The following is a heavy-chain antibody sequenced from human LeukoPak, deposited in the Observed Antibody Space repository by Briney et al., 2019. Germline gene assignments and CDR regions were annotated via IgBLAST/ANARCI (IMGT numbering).Heavy chain of an antibody. J-gene: IGHJ4*02. CDR2: IYHTGST. D-gene: IGHD3-10*01. Sequence: SETLSLTCAVYGGSFSTYYWSWIRQPPGKGLEWIGDIYHTGSTTYSPSLKSRVTISVDTSKNQFSLKLSSVTAADTAVYYCARRRLAVRGVLLTPLDYWGQGTLVTVSS. V-gene: IGHV4-34*01. CDR3: ARRRLAVRGVLLTPLDY. CDR1: GGSFSTYY.